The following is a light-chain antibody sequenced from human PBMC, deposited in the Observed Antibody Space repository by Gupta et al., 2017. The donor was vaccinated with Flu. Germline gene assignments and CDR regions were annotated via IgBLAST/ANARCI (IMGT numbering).Light chain of an antibody. J-gene: IGKJ1*01. CDR3: QQNQSYRT. CDR1: QHINTW. Sequence: DIQMTQSPSTLSASLGDTVTGTCRDSQHINTWLDWYQQKPGSAPNVLIYKASTLKNGVSSRFRGSGSGTTFTLTITSLQHDDSAIYYWQQNQSYRTFGQGTKVEI. CDR2: KAS. V-gene: IGKV1-5*03.